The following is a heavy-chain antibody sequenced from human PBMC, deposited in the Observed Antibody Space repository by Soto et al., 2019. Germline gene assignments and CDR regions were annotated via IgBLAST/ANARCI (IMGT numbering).Heavy chain of an antibody. J-gene: IGHJ6*02. V-gene: IGHV1-69*01. CDR2: IIPILGTA. Sequence: QVQLVQSGAEVKKPGSSVKVSCKASGGTFSSYAISWVRQAPGQGLEWMGGIIPILGTANYAQKFQGRVTITADESTSTAYMELSSLRSEDTAVYYCARDLNYYDSSGYYARGYYGMDVWGQGTTVTVSS. D-gene: IGHD3-22*01. CDR3: ARDLNYYDSSGYYARGYYGMDV. CDR1: GGTFSSYA.